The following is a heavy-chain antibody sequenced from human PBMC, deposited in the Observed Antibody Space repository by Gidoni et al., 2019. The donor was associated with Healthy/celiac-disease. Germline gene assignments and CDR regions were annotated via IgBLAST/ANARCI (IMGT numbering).Heavy chain of an antibody. CDR3: ARVELTYYYDSSGYYFDY. V-gene: IGHV3-66*01. Sequence: EVQLVESGGGLVQPGGSLRLSCAASGFPVSSHYMSWVRQAPGKGLEWVSVIYSGGSTYYADSVKGRFTISRDNSKNTLYLQMNSLRAEDTAVYYCARVELTYYYDSSGYYFDYWGQGTLVTVSS. J-gene: IGHJ4*02. D-gene: IGHD3-22*01. CDR1: GFPVSSHY. CDR2: IYSGGST.